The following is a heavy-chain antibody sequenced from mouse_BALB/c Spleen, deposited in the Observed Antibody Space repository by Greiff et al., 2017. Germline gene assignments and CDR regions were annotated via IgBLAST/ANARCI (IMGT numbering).Heavy chain of an antibody. CDR2: IRNKANGYTT. J-gene: IGHJ4*01. CDR1: GFTFTDYY. Sequence: EVMLVESGGGLVQPGGSLRLSCATSGFTFTDYYMSWVRQPPGKALEWLGFIRNKANGYTTEYSASVKGRFTISRDNSQSILYLQMNTLRAEDSATYYCARDISAMDYWGQGTSVTVSS. CDR3: ARDISAMDY. V-gene: IGHV7-3*02.